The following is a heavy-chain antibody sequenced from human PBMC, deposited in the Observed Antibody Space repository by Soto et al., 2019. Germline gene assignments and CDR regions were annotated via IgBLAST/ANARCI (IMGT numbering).Heavy chain of an antibody. Sequence: GESLKISCKGSGYSFTSYWIGWVRQMPGKGLEWMGIIYPGDSDTRYSPSFQGQVTISADKSISTAYLQWSSLKASDTAMYYCARRDVTTFSDYYYGMDVWGQGTTVTVPS. V-gene: IGHV5-51*01. D-gene: IGHD1-1*01. CDR2: IYPGDSDT. CDR3: ARRDVTTFSDYYYGMDV. J-gene: IGHJ6*02. CDR1: GYSFTSYW.